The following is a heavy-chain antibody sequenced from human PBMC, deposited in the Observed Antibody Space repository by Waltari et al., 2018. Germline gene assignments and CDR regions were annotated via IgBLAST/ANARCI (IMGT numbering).Heavy chain of an antibody. D-gene: IGHD1-20*01. CDR2: ITVGDDT. CDR3: ATPFYNWDDPLHS. Sequence: EVQVLESGGDLVKPGGSLRLPCAASVVTFSNYAIHWVRLAPGTGLQWVSAITVGDDTYYADSVKGRFTISRDTSKDTVYLQMNGLRADDTAVYYCATPFYNWDDPLHSWGPGTLVTVSS. J-gene: IGHJ4*02. V-gene: IGHV3-23*01. CDR1: VVTFSNYA.